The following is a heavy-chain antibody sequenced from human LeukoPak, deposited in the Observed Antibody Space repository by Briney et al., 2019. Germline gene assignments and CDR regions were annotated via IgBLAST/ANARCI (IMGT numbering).Heavy chain of an antibody. D-gene: IGHD3-22*01. V-gene: IGHV4-38-2*02. CDR2: IYHSGST. CDR1: GYSISSGYY. J-gene: IGHJ4*02. CDR3: ARYSGYSSSDYFDY. Sequence: SETLSLTCTVSGYSISSGYYWGWIRQPPGKGLEWIGSIYHSGSTYYNPSLKSRVTISVDTSKNQFSLKLSSVTAADTAVYYCARYSGYSSSDYFDYWGQGTLVTVSS.